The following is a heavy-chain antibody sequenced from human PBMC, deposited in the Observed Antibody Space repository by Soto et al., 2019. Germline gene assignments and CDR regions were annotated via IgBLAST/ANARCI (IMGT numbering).Heavy chain of an antibody. CDR2: ISNSGRT. D-gene: IGHD3-10*01. V-gene: IGHV4-31*03. CDR1: GGSVRRGNYY. CDR3: ARADYATGSYYPDY. Sequence: PSATLSLTCTVSGGSVRRGNYYWSWIRQFPGKGLEWIGYISNSGRTHYNPSLMSRITILVDTSKNQFFLELRSVTAADTALYYCARADYATGSYYPDYWGQGTLVTVSS. J-gene: IGHJ4*02.